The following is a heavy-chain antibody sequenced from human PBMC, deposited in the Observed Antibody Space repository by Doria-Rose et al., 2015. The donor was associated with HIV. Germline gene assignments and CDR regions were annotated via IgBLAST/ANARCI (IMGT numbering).Heavy chain of an antibody. CDR2: ISSSSSYI. Sequence: VQLVQSGGGLVKPGGSLRLSCAASGFTFSSYSMNWVRQAPGKGLEWASSISSSSSYIYYADSVKGRFTISRDNAKNPLDLQMNSLRAEDTAVYYCARGSPTSVPGIKGGRDYWGQGTLVTVSS. V-gene: IGHV3-21*03. D-gene: IGHD3-10*01. J-gene: IGHJ4*02. CDR3: ARGSPTSVPGIKGGRDY. CDR1: GFTFSSYS.